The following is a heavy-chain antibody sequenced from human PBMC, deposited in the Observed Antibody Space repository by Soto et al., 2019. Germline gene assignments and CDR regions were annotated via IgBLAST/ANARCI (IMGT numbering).Heavy chain of an antibody. J-gene: IGHJ4*02. CDR2: ISYDGSNK. D-gene: IGHD6-19*01. CDR3: ARSSSGWSYSFDY. Sequence: QVQLVESGGGVVQPGRSLRLSCAASGFTFSSFGMHWVRQAPGKRLEWVAVISYDGSNKYYADSVKGRFTISRDNSKNTLYLQRNSLRAEDTAVYYCARSSSGWSYSFDYWGQGTLVTVSS. V-gene: IGHV3-30*03. CDR1: GFTFSSFG.